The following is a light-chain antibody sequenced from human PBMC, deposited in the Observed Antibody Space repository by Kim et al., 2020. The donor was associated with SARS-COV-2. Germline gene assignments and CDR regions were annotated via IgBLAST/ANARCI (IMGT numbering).Light chain of an antibody. CDR3: QSYDSSFWV. CDR1: SGSLTSNY. CDR2: EDN. J-gene: IGLJ3*02. V-gene: IGLV6-57*02. Sequence: GKTVPISCTGSSGSLTSNYVQWYQQRPGSAPPTVIYEDNQSPSGVPDRFSGSIDSSSNSASLTISALKTEDEADYYCQSYDSSFWVFGGGTQLTVL.